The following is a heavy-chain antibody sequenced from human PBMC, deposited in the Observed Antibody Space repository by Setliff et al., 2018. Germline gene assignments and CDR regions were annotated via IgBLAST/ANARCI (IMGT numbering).Heavy chain of an antibody. D-gene: IGHD3-16*02. CDR2: IYYRGST. CDR3: ARDLYDYVWGTYRYHDAFDI. J-gene: IGHJ3*02. V-gene: IGHV4-39*07. CDR1: GGSISSSSYY. Sequence: SETLSLTCTVFGGSISSSSYYWGWIRQPPGKGLEWIGSIYYRGSTYYNPSLKSRVTISIDTSKNQFSLKLSSVTAADTAVYYCARDLYDYVWGTYRYHDAFDIWGQGTVVTVSS.